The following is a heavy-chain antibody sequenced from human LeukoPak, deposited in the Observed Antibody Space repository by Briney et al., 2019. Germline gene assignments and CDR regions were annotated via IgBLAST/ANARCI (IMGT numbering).Heavy chain of an antibody. CDR1: GFTFSSYS. V-gene: IGHV3-48*01. CDR3: ASYCSSTSCYRGYFDY. J-gene: IGHJ4*02. Sequence: GGSLRLSCAASGFTFSSYSMNWVRQAPGKGLEWVSYISSSSSTIYYADSVKGRFTISRDNAKNSLYRQMNSLRAEDTAVYYCASYCSSTSCYRGYFDYWGQGTLVTVSS. CDR2: ISSSSSTI. D-gene: IGHD2-2*02.